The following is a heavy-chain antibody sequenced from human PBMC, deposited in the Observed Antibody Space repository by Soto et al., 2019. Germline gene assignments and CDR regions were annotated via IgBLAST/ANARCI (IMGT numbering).Heavy chain of an antibody. Sequence: QVQLVQSGAEVKKPGSSVKVSCKACGGTFSSYAISWVRQAPGQGLEWMGGIIPIFGTANYAQKFQGRVTITADESTSTAYMELSSLRSEDTAVYYCARALHNWNSNYYGMDVWGQGTTVTVSS. D-gene: IGHD1-20*01. CDR2: IIPIFGTA. CDR3: ARALHNWNSNYYGMDV. V-gene: IGHV1-69*01. J-gene: IGHJ6*02. CDR1: GGTFSSYA.